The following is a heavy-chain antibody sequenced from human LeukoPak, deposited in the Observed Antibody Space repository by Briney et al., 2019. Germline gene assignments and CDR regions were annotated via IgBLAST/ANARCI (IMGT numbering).Heavy chain of an antibody. V-gene: IGHV1-46*03. J-gene: IGHJ4*02. CDR2: INPSGGST. Sequence: ASVKVSCKXSGYTFTSYYMHWVRQAPGQGLERMGIINPSGGSTSYAQKFQGRVTMTRDTSTSTVYMELSSLRSEDTAVYYCARVGSTYQVGAKDFDYWGQGTLVTVSS. CDR3: ARVGSTYQVGAKDFDY. CDR1: GYTFTSYY. D-gene: IGHD1-26*01.